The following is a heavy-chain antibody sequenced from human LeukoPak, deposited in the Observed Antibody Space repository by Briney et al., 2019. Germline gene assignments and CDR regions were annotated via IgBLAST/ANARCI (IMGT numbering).Heavy chain of an antibody. CDR3: AIHSVAAVLSYYDY. Sequence: SETLSLTCTVSGGSISSYYWSWIRQPPGKGLEWIGYIDYSGSTNYNPSLKSRVTISADTPKNQFSLKVSSVTAADTAVYYCAIHSVAAVLSYYDYWGQGALVTVSS. CDR1: GGSISSYY. J-gene: IGHJ4*02. D-gene: IGHD6-13*01. V-gene: IGHV4-59*08. CDR2: IDYSGST.